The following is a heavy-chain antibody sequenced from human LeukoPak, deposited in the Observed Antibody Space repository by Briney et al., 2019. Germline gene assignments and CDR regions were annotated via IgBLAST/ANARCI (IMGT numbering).Heavy chain of an antibody. J-gene: IGHJ5*02. CDR1: GFTVRSNY. D-gene: IGHD6-13*01. Sequence: PGESLRLSCAASGFTVRSNYVSWVRQAPGKGLDWVSIIYSGGSTYYADSVKSRFTISRDNSNNTLYLQMNSLRTEDTTVYYCARGGSSWFAHWGEGTLVTVSS. CDR3: ARGGSSWFAH. CDR2: IYSGGST. V-gene: IGHV3-53*01.